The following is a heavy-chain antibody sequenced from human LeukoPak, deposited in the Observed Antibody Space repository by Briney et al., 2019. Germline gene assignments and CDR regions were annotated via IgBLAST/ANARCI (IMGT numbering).Heavy chain of an antibody. D-gene: IGHD4-17*01. CDR3: ARCIYGDYVGVVDWFDP. V-gene: IGHV4-59*01. CDR2: IYYSGST. CDR1: GGSFSSYY. J-gene: IGHJ5*02. Sequence: SETLSLTCAVYGGSFSSYYWSWIRQPPGKGLEWIGYIYYSGSTNYNPSLKSRVTISVDTSKNQFSLKLSSVTAADTAVYYCARCIYGDYVGVVDWFDPWGQGTLVTVSS.